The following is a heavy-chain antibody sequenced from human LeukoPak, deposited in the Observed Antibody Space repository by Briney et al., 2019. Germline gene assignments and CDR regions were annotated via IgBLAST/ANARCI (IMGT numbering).Heavy chain of an antibody. Sequence: SVKVSCKASGGTFSSYAISWVRQAPGQGLEWMGGIIPIFGTANYAQKFQGRVTITADKSTSTAYMELRSLRSDDTAVYYCARGSPPRVYYDRSGYYSYYFDYWGQGTLVTVSS. CDR1: GGTFSSYA. V-gene: IGHV1-69*06. CDR3: ARGSPPRVYYDRSGYYSYYFDY. D-gene: IGHD3-22*01. J-gene: IGHJ4*02. CDR2: IIPIFGTA.